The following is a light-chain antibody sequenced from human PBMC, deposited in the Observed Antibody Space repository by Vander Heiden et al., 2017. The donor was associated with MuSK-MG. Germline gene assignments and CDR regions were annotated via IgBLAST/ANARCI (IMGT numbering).Light chain of an antibody. V-gene: IGKV1-39*01. J-gene: IGKJ5*01. CDR1: HNIDNY. CDR2: AAS. CDR3: QQSYSRLIT. Sequence: DSQLTQSPSSLSASVGDRVTITCRASHNIDNYLSWYQQKAGEAPKLLINAASTLQNGVPSRFRGSGSGTVFTLTISGLLPEDLATYYCQQSYSRLITFGQGTRLDIK.